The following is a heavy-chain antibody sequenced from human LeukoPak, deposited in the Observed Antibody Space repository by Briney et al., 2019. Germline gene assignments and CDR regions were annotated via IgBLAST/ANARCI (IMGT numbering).Heavy chain of an antibody. V-gene: IGHV3-23*01. CDR3: ARERTKYYGSGSYPDY. Sequence: GGSLRLSCAASGFTFSSYAMSWVRQAPGKGLEWVSAISGSGGSTYYADSVKGRFTISRDNSKNTLYLQMNSLRAEDTAVYYCARERTKYYGSGSYPDYWGQGTLVTVSS. CDR1: GFTFSSYA. J-gene: IGHJ4*02. D-gene: IGHD3-10*01. CDR2: ISGSGGST.